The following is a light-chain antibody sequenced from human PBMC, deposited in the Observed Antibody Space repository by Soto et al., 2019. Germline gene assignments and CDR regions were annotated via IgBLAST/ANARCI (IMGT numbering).Light chain of an antibody. V-gene: IGLV2-8*01. CDR1: SSDVGGYNY. CDR3: SSYAGSNNSV. CDR2: EVS. Sequence: QSALTQPPSASGSPGQSVTISCTGTSSDVGGYNYVSWYQQHPGKAPKLMIYEVSKRPSGVPDRFSGSKSGNTASLTVSGLQAEDEADSYCSSYAGSNNSVFGTGTKLTLL. J-gene: IGLJ1*01.